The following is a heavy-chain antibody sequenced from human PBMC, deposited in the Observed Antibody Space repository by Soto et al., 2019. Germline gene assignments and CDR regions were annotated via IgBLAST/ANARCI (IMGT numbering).Heavy chain of an antibody. J-gene: IGHJ4*02. V-gene: IGHV4-39*01. CDR3: ARHRSGVPFSY. CDR2: IYYSGST. Sequence: SETLSLTCTVSGGSISSSSYYWGWIRQPPGKGLEWIGSIYYSGSTYYNPSLKSRVTISVDTSKNQFSLKLSSVTAADTAVYYCARHRSGVPFSYWGQGTLVTVSS. D-gene: IGHD2-15*01. CDR1: GGSISSSSYY.